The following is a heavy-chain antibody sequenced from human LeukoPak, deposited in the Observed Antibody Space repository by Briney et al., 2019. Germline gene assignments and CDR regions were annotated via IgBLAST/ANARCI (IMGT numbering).Heavy chain of an antibody. CDR2: ISYDGSNK. J-gene: IGHJ4*02. Sequence: GGSLRLSCAVYGFTFSTYAMHWGRQAPGKGLEWVTVISYDGSNKYYADSVKGRFTVSRDNSKNTLYLQMSSLRAEDTAVYYCARGPPYSSSWYFDYWGQGTLVTVSS. D-gene: IGHD6-13*01. V-gene: IGHV3-30-3*01. CDR1: GFTFSTYA. CDR3: ARGPPYSSSWYFDY.